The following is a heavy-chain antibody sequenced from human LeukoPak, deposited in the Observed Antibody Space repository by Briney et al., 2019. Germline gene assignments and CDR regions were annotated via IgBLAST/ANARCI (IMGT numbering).Heavy chain of an antibody. CDR2: INPNGGGT. CDR1: RYIFTDYY. Sequence: ASVKVSCKASRYIFTDYYLHWVRQAPGQGLEWMGWINPNGGGTKYAQKFQGRVTMTRDTSINTAYMELSRLRSDDTAVYYCARGGYCTSTSCYLPDFWGQGTLVTASS. V-gene: IGHV1-2*02. CDR3: ARGGYCTSTSCYLPDF. D-gene: IGHD2-2*01. J-gene: IGHJ4*02.